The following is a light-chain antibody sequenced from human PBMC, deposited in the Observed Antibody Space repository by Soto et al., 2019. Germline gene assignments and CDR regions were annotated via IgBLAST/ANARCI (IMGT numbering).Light chain of an antibody. CDR3: QQYNSYPWT. Sequence: DLQMIQSPSALSASVGDRVTITCRASQSISRRLAWYQQKPGKAPKLLIYDASSLESGVPAGFSGSRSGTQFTLTISSLQPDDFATYYCQQYNSYPWTFGQGTRVEIK. CDR2: DAS. V-gene: IGKV1-5*01. CDR1: QSISRR. J-gene: IGKJ1*01.